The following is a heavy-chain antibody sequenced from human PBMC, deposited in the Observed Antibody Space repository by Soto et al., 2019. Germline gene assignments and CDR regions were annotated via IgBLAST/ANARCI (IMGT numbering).Heavy chain of an antibody. CDR1: GDSVSSNSAA. D-gene: IGHD6-13*01. Sequence: SQTLSLTCAISGDSVSSNSAAWNWIRLSPSRGLEWLGRTYYRSKWFNDYAVSLKSRITINPDTSKNQFSLQLKSVTPEDTAVYFCARDFAAAGPYYYYHYGMDVWGQGTTVTVSS. V-gene: IGHV6-1*01. J-gene: IGHJ6*02. CDR3: ARDFAAAGPYYYYHYGMDV. CDR2: TYYRSKWFN.